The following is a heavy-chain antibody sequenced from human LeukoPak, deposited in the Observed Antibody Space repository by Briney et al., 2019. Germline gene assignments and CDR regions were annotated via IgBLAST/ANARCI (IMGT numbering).Heavy chain of an antibody. CDR2: IGASGSTI. J-gene: IGHJ4*02. CDR3: SRLRGYSYGYADY. Sequence: GGSLRLSCAASGFTFSDYYMSWIRQAPGKGLEWVSYIGASGSTIYYADSVRGRFTISRDNAKNSLYLQMNSLRAEDTAVYYCSRLRGYSYGYADYWGQGTLVTVSS. V-gene: IGHV3-11*04. D-gene: IGHD5-18*01. CDR1: GFTFSDYY.